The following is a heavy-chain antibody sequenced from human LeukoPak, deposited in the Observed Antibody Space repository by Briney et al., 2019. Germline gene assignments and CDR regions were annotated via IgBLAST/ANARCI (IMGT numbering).Heavy chain of an antibody. Sequence: ASVKVSCKASGGTFSSYAISWVRQAPGQGLEWMGWIDPYSGNTNCAQKFQGRVTMTTETFTSTADMEVTSLRSDDTAVYYCARGVGNEGLTIWGQGTLVTVSS. CDR2: IDPYSGNT. D-gene: IGHD1-26*01. J-gene: IGHJ3*02. V-gene: IGHV1-18*01. CDR3: ARGVGNEGLTI. CDR1: GGTFSSYA.